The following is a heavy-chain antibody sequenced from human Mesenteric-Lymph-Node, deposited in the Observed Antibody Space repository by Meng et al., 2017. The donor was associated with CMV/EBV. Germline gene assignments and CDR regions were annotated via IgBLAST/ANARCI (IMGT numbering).Heavy chain of an antibody. J-gene: IGHJ4*02. CDR3: ARSPRIGDFYDRSGYYANFDY. V-gene: IGHV3-53*01. CDR1: GFTVSTNY. CDR2: ISSGDIT. D-gene: IGHD3-22*01. Sequence: GESLKISCAASGFTVSTNYMSWVRQAPGKGLEWVSVISSGDITYYADSVKGRFTISRGNSKNTVYLQMNSLRAEDTAVYYCARSPRIGDFYDRSGYYANFDYWGQGTLVTVSS.